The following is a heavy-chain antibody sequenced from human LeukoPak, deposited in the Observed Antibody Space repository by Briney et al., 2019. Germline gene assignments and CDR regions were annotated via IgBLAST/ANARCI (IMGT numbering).Heavy chain of an antibody. Sequence: GGSRRLSWAAPTFPFRNPGMSGVGQAPGKGLEWVSYISTTGSSLYYADPVKGRFTISRDNTENSLYLQMNSLRAEDTAVYYCATGGTLWGQGTLVTVSS. V-gene: IGHV3-48*03. J-gene: IGHJ4*02. CDR3: ATGGTL. CDR2: ISTTGSSL. CDR1: TFPFRNPG. D-gene: IGHD2-8*02.